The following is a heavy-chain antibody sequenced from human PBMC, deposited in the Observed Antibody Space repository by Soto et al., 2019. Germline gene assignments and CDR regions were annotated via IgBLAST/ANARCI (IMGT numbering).Heavy chain of an antibody. D-gene: IGHD3-22*01. J-gene: IGHJ2*01. CDR1: GFAFTSHE. Sequence: PGGSLRLSCAASGFAFTSHEMNWVRQAPGKGPEWLSYISGGGTSIYYADSVKGRFTISRDNAKNSLYLQMNSLRGEDTAXXXXXXPIEDSSSXXXXXXXXGR. CDR2: ISGGGTSI. CDR3: XXPIEDSSSXXXXXXX. V-gene: IGHV3-48*03.